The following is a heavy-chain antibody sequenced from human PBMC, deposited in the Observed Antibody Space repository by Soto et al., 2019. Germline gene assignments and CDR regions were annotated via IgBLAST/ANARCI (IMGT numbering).Heavy chain of an antibody. CDR2: ITSSSSYI. Sequence: PGGSLRLSCVASGFTFSNYTMNWVRQAPGKGLEWVSSITSSSSYIYYADSVRGRFTISRDNAKNSLYLQMNSLRAEDTAVYYCARDLVDSGYSSGMDVWGQGTTVTVSS. CDR1: GFTFSNYT. CDR3: ARDLVDSGYSSGMDV. J-gene: IGHJ6*02. V-gene: IGHV3-21*01. D-gene: IGHD3-22*01.